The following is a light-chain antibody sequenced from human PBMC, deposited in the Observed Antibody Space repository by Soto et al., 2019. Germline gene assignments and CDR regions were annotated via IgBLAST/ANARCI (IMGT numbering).Light chain of an antibody. CDR1: SSDVGGYNY. CDR3: SSYSSRNTHV. CDR2: DVS. Sequence: QSALTQPASVSGSPGQSITISCTGTSSDVGGYNYVSWYQQHPGKAPKLMIYDVSNRPSGVSNRFSGSKSGNTASLTISGLQAEGEADYYCSSYSSRNTHVFGTGTKVTVL. V-gene: IGLV2-14*03. J-gene: IGLJ1*01.